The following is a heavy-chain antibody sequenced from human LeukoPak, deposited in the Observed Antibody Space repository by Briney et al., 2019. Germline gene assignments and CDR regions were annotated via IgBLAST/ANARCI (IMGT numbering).Heavy chain of an antibody. D-gene: IGHD3-3*01. CDR1: GFTFTSYS. CDR3: ARVLREWLLFGWFDP. CDR2: TSDRGDYT. Sequence: GGSLRLSCAASGFTFTSYSMSWVRQAPGKGLEWVSGTSDRGDYTYYADSVKGRFTISRDSSKNTLFLQMNSLRAEDTAVYYCARVLREWLLFGWFDPWGQGTLVTVSS. V-gene: IGHV3-23*01. J-gene: IGHJ5*02.